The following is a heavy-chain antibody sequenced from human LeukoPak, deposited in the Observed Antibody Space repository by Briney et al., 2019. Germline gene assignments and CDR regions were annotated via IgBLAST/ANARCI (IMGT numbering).Heavy chain of an antibody. CDR3: ARATGYRLDDASDI. CDR1: GFTFSSYW. CDR2: IKQDGSEK. Sequence: GGSLRLSCAASGFTFSSYWMSWVRQAPGKGLEWVANIKQDGSEKYYVDSVKGRFTISRDNSKNTLYLQMNSLRGEDTAVYYCARATGYRLDDASDIWGQGTMVTVSS. J-gene: IGHJ3*02. D-gene: IGHD3-16*02. V-gene: IGHV3-7*01.